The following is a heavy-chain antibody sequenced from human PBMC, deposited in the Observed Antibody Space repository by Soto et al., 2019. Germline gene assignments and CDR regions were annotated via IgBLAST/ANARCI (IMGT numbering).Heavy chain of an antibody. CDR1: GFTVSSNY. D-gene: IGHD1-26*01. CDR3: ARESIVGATNPFDY. J-gene: IGHJ4*02. CDR2: IYSGGST. V-gene: IGHV3-66*01. Sequence: EVQLVESGGGLVQPGESLRLSCTASGFTVSSNYVSWVRQAPGRGLEWVSIIYSGGSTYYADSVKGRFAISRDNSKNTLYLQMNSLRAEDTAVYYCARESIVGATNPFDYWGQGTLVTVSS.